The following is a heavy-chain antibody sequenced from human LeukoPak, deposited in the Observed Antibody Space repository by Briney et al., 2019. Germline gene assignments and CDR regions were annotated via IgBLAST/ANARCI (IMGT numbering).Heavy chain of an antibody. CDR1: GFTFSSYA. CDR3: ARDHLREGATGASEI. Sequence: GGSLRLSCAASGFTFSSYAMSWVRQAPGKGLEWVANIKQDGGEKNYVDSVKGRFTISRDNAKNSLYLQMNSLRVEDTAVYYCARDHLREGATGASEIWGQGTMVTVSS. D-gene: IGHD1-26*01. V-gene: IGHV3-7*05. CDR2: IKQDGGEK. J-gene: IGHJ3*02.